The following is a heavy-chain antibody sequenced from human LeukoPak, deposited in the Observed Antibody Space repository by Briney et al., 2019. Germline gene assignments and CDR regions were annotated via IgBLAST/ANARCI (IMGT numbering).Heavy chain of an antibody. CDR1: GFTFSSYG. J-gene: IGHJ1*01. CDR2: IWYDGSKE. CDR3: ARDRCSGGSCDSGAEYFQH. V-gene: IGHV3-33*01. Sequence: GGSLRVSCAASGFTFSSYGMHWVRQVPGKGLEWVAVIWYDGSKEYYADSVKGRFTISRDNSKNTLYPQMNSLRAEDTAVYYCARDRCSGGSCDSGAEYFQHWGQGTLVTVSS. D-gene: IGHD2-15*01.